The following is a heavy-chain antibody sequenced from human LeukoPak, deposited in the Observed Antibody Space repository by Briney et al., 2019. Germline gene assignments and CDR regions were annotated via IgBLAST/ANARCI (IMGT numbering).Heavy chain of an antibody. CDR3: ARINCDDSSGYELYYFDH. CDR1: GGSISSGGYY. V-gene: IGHV4-31*03. CDR2: IYYSGST. Sequence: SETLSLTCTVSGGSISSGGYYWSWLRQHPGKGLEGFGYIYYSGSTYYNPSLKSRVTISVDTSQNQFSLKLISVTAADTAVYYCARINCDDSSGYELYYFDHWGQGTVVSVSS. D-gene: IGHD3-22*01. J-gene: IGHJ4*02.